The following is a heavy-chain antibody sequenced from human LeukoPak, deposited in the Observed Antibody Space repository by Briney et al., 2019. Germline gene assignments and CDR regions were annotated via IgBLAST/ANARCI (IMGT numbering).Heavy chain of an antibody. CDR2: IIPIFSTA. V-gene: IGHV1-69*01. J-gene: IGHJ5*02. Sequence: SVKVSCKASGGTFSSYVISWVRQAPGKGLEWMGGIIPIFSTANYAQKFQGRVTITADESTSTAYMELSSLRSEDTAVYYCARALLRYCSGTSCYWFDPWGQGTLVTVSS. CDR1: GGTFSSYV. CDR3: ARALLRYCSGTSCYWFDP. D-gene: IGHD2-2*01.